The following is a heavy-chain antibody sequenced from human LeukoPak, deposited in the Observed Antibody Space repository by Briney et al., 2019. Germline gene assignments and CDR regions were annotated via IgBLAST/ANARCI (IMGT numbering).Heavy chain of an antibody. CDR1: GNSISSGDNY. J-gene: IGHJ5*02. D-gene: IGHD3-10*01. V-gene: IGHV4-61*10. CDR3: ARSDYYGSGSYS. Sequence: PSETLSLTCTVSGNSISSGDNYWSWIRQPAGKGLEWIGYIYYSESTNYNPSLKSRVTISVDTSKNQFSLKLSSVTAADTAVYYCARSDYYGSGSYSWGQGTLVTVSS. CDR2: IYYSEST.